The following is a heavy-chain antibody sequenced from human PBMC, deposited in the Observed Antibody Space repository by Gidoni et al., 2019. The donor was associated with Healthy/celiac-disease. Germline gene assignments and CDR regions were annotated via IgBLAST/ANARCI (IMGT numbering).Heavy chain of an antibody. J-gene: IGHJ4*02. Sequence: QVQLVESGGGVVQPGRSLRLSCAASGVTFSSYAMHWVRQAPGKGLEWVAVISYDGSNKYYADSVKGRFTISRDNSKNTLYLQMNSLRAEDTAVYYCARVSDYGDYDYWGQGTLVTVSS. CDR3: ARVSDYGDYDY. CDR2: ISYDGSNK. V-gene: IGHV3-30*04. D-gene: IGHD4-17*01. CDR1: GVTFSSYA.